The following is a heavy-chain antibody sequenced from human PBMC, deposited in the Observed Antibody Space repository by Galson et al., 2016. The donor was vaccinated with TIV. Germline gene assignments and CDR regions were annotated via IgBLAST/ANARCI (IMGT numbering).Heavy chain of an antibody. J-gene: IGHJ6*02. Sequence: SCKASGGSFSSYVISWVRQAPGQGLEWMGGFIPLFGTPNYAQKFQGRVTITADESTSTVHMELSSLRSEDTAVYYCAKDRNTAMDTYHQYYGMDVWGQGTTVTVSS. CDR1: GGSFSSYV. D-gene: IGHD5-18*01. CDR2: FIPLFGTP. CDR3: AKDRNTAMDTYHQYYGMDV. V-gene: IGHV1-69*01.